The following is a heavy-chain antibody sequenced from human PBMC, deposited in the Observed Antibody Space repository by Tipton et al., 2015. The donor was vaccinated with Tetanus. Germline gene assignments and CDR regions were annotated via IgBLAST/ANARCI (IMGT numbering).Heavy chain of an antibody. CDR3: AKFLVVITQGYYHTMDV. D-gene: IGHD3-9*01. CDR2: ISGSGDRI. J-gene: IGHJ6*02. CDR1: GMTLSYFA. Sequence: GSLRLSCAASGMTLSYFAMSWVRQAPGKGLEWVSGISGSGDRIFYADSVKGRFTISRDNAKNTLILQMNSLRAEDTAVYFCAKFLVVITQGYYHTMDVWGQGTTVTVSS. V-gene: IGHV3-23*01.